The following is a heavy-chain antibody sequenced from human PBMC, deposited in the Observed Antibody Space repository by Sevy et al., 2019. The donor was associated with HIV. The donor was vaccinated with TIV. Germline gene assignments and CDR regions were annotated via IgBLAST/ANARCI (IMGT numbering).Heavy chain of an antibody. Sequence: GGSLRLSCAASGFTFGSYGMHWVRQAPGKGLEWVAVISYVGTIKSYADSVRGRFSISRDNADSTLYLLMDSLRAEDTAVYYCAKEGYDILTGFEPGNFDSWGQGTLVTVSS. J-gene: IGHJ4*02. V-gene: IGHV3-30*18. CDR1: GFTFGSYG. CDR2: ISYVGTIK. D-gene: IGHD3-9*01. CDR3: AKEGYDILTGFEPGNFDS.